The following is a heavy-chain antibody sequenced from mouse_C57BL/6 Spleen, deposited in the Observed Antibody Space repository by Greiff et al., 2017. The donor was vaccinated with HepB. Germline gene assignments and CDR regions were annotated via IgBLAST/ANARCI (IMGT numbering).Heavy chain of an antibody. D-gene: IGHD2-1*01. CDR3: ARDDGYGNYDY. V-gene: IGHV7-1*01. CDR1: GFTFSDFY. Sequence: EVKLQESGGGLVQSGRSLRLSCATSGFTFSDFYMEWVRQAPGKGLEWIAASRNKANDYTTEYSASVKGRFIVSRDTSQSILYLQMNALRAEDTAIYYCARDDGYGNYDYWGQGTTLTVSS. CDR2: SRNKANDYTT. J-gene: IGHJ2*01.